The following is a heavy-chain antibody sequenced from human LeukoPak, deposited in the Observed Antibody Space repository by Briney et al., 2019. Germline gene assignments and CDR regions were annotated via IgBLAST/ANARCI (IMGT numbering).Heavy chain of an antibody. J-gene: IGHJ4*02. CDR3: ATESPSGNYFDY. Sequence: GESLKMSCKGSGYSFTRYWIGWVRQMPGKGLEWMGIIYPSDSDTRYSPSFQGQVSISADKSISTAFLQWSSLKASDTAMYYCATESPSGNYFDYWGQGTLVTVSS. CDR1: GYSFTRYW. CDR2: IYPSDSDT. V-gene: IGHV5-51*01.